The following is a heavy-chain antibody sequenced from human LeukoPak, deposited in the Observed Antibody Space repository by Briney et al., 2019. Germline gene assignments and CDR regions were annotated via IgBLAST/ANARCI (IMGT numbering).Heavy chain of an antibody. CDR1: GYTFTSHG. CDR2: ISAYIGNT. D-gene: IGHD3-3*01. Sequence: GASVKVSCKASGYTFTSHGISWVRQAPGQGLEWMGWISAYIGNTHYAQKLQGRVTITTDTSTSTAYMELRSLRSDDTAVYFCARSLFRFLEWSYRSYYYYYMDVWGKGTTVTVSS. V-gene: IGHV1-18*01. J-gene: IGHJ6*03. CDR3: ARSLFRFLEWSYRSYYYYYMDV.